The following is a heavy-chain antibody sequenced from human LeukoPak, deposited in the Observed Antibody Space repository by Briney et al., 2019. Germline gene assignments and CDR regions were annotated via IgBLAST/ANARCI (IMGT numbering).Heavy chain of an antibody. Sequence: GGSLRLSCAASGFTFSSYNMNWVRQAPGKGLEWVSSITSGSSYIYYADSVKGRFTISRDNAKNSLYLQMNSLRAEDTAVYYCAKWGHYYDSSGYSLPGGFDYWGQGTLVTVSS. CDR1: GFTFSSYN. CDR2: ITSGSSYI. J-gene: IGHJ4*02. D-gene: IGHD3-22*01. V-gene: IGHV3-21*04. CDR3: AKWGHYYDSSGYSLPGGFDY.